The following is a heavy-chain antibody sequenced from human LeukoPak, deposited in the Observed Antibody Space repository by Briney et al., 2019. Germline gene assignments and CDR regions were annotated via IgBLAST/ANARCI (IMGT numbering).Heavy chain of an antibody. D-gene: IGHD4-17*01. Sequence: GGSLRISSAASGFTFSSYWMSWVRQAPGKGLEWVANIEQDGGEKYYVDSVKGRFTISRDNAQNSLYLQMNSLRAEDTAVYYCARGFSYGDYDDGKYYFDYWGQGTLVTVSS. CDR1: GFTFSSYW. CDR2: IEQDGGEK. CDR3: ARGFSYGDYDDGKYYFDY. V-gene: IGHV3-7*01. J-gene: IGHJ4*02.